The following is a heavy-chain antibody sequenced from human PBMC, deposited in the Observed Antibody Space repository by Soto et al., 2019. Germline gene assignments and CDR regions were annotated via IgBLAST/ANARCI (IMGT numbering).Heavy chain of an antibody. Sequence: EVQLVESGGGLVQPGGSLRLSCAASGFTFSSYSMNWVCQAPGKGLEWVSYISSSSSTIYYADSVKGRFTISRDNAKNSLYLQMNSLRAEDTAVYYGARDSGYSYGPFDYWGQGTLVTVSS. J-gene: IGHJ4*02. CDR1: GFTFSSYS. CDR2: ISSSSSTI. CDR3: ARDSGYSYGPFDY. D-gene: IGHD5-18*01. V-gene: IGHV3-48*01.